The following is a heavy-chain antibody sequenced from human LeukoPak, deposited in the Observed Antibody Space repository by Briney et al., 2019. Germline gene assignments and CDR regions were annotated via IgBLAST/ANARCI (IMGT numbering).Heavy chain of an antibody. Sequence: GSLRLSCEVSGFLFRNYWMDWVRQAPGRGLEWVANINQDGNEKYFVDSVKGRFTISRDNAKNSLYLQMNSLRAEDTAVYYCSRALEVWGKGTTATVSS. CDR3: SRALEV. CDR2: INQDGNEK. CDR1: GFLFRNYW. J-gene: IGHJ6*04. V-gene: IGHV3-7*01.